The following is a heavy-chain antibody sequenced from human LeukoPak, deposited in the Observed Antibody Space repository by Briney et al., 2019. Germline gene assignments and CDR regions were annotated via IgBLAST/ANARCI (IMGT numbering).Heavy chain of an antibody. CDR3: ARSDYHNSGSHTVFDAFDI. J-gene: IGHJ3*02. Sequence: SVNVSCEASGGTFSSYAISWVRQAPGQGLEWMGGIIPIFGTANYAQKFQGRVTITADESTSTAYMELSSLRSEDTAMYYCARSDYHNSGSHTVFDAFDIWGQGTRVTVPS. CDR2: IIPIFGTA. CDR1: GGTFSSYA. D-gene: IGHD3-10*01. V-gene: IGHV1-69*01.